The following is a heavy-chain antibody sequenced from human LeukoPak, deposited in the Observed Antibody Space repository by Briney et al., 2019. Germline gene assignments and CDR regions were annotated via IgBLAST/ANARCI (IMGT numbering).Heavy chain of an antibody. D-gene: IGHD3-22*01. V-gene: IGHV1-2*02. CDR3: ARGREFYDSSGSDAVDI. CDR2: INPNSGGT. Sequence: ASVKVSCKASGYTFTGYYMHWVRQAPGQGLEWMGWINPNSGGTNYAQKFQGRVTMTRDTSISTAYMELSRLRSDDTAVYYCARGREFYDSSGSDAVDIWGQGTMVTVSS. J-gene: IGHJ3*02. CDR1: GYTFTGYY.